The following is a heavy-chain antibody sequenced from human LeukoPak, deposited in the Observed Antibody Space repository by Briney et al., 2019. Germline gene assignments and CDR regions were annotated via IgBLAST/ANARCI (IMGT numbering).Heavy chain of an antibody. CDR1: GFTFNGYG. J-gene: IGHJ4*02. Sequence: GGSLRLSCAASGFTFNGYGMHWVRQAPGKGLEWVAVISYDGSNKYYADLVKGRFTISRDNSKNTLSLQMNDLIPEDTAVYYCAKSVASDAYWGQGTLVTVSS. CDR2: ISYDGSNK. D-gene: IGHD5-12*01. CDR3: AKSVASDAY. V-gene: IGHV3-30*18.